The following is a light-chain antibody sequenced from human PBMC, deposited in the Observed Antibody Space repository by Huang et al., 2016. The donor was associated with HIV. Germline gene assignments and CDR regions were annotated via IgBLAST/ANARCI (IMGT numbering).Light chain of an antibody. CDR3: QQSYSNTFT. CDR2: DAS. CDR1: QSISSY. J-gene: IGKJ3*01. V-gene: IGKV1-39*01. Sequence: DIQMTQSPSSLSASVGDRVIITCRASQSISSYLNWYQQQPGKAPNLLIYDASSLQSGVPSRFSGSGCGTDFTLTIRSLQPEDFATYYCQQSYSNTFTFGAGTKVDVK.